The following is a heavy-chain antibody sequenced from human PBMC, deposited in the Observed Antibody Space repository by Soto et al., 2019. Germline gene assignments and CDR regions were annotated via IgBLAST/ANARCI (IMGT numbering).Heavy chain of an antibody. V-gene: IGHV3-21*01. CDR1: GFTFSSYS. J-gene: IGHJ4*02. CDR2: ISSSSSYI. Sequence: GGSLRLSCAASGFTFSSYSMNWVRQAPGKGLEWVSSISSSSSYIYYADSVKGRLTISRDNAKNSLYLQMNSLRAEDTAVYYCARAPYYYDSSGYWAYWGQGTLVTVSS. CDR3: ARAPYYYDSSGYWAY. D-gene: IGHD3-22*01.